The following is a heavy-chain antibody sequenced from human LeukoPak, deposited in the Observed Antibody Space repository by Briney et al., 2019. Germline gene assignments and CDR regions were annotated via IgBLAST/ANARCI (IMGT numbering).Heavy chain of an antibody. CDR3: ARSVDTTMVDY. V-gene: IGHV4-59*01. Sequence: PSETLSLTCTVSGGSISSYYWIWIRQPPGKGLEWIGYIYYSGSTKYNPSLKSRVTISVDTSKNQFPLRLSSMTAADTAVYYCARSVDTTMVDYWGQGTLVTVSS. CDR1: GGSISSYY. CDR2: IYYSGST. J-gene: IGHJ4*02. D-gene: IGHD5-18*01.